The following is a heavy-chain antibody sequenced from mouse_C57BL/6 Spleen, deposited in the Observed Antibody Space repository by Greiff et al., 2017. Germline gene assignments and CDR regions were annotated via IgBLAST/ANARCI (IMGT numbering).Heavy chain of an antibody. Sequence: VQLKESGAELVRPGSSVKLSCKASGYTFTSYWMHWVKQRPIQGLEWIGNIDPSDSETHYNQKFKDKATLTVDKSSSTAYMQLSSLTSEDSAVYYCARGSSYSWFAYWGQGTLVTVSA. V-gene: IGHV1-52*01. J-gene: IGHJ3*01. CDR3: ARGSSYSWFAY. CDR1: GYTFTSYW. CDR2: IDPSDSET. D-gene: IGHD1-1*01.